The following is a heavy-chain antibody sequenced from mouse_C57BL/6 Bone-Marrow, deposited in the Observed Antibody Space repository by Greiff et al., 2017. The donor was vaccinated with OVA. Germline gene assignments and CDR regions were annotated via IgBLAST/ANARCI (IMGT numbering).Heavy chain of an antibody. CDR3: TGGSAVMVTTGTFDY. D-gene: IGHD2-2*01. CDR2: IRLNSDNYAT. V-gene: IGHV6-3*01. CDR1: GFTFSNYW. J-gene: IGHJ2*01. Sequence: EVKLVESGGGLVQPGGSMKLSCVASGFTFSNYWMNWVRQSPEKGLEWVAQIRLNSDNYATHYAESVKGRFTISRDDSKSSGYLQMNNVRAEDTGSYYCTGGSAVMVTTGTFDYWGQGTTLTVSS.